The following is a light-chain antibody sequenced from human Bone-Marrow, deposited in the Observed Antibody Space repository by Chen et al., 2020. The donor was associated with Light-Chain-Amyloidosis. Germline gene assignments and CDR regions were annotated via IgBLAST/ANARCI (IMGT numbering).Light chain of an antibody. CDR1: NIGSTS. CDR2: DDS. CDR3: QVWDRSSDRPV. V-gene: IGLV3-21*02. J-gene: IGLJ3*02. Sequence: SYVLTQPSSVSVAPGQTATFACGGNNIGSTSVHWYQQTPGQAPLLVVYDDSYRPSGIPERLSGSNSGNTATLTSSRVEAGDEADYYCQVWDRSSDRPVFGGGTKLTVL.